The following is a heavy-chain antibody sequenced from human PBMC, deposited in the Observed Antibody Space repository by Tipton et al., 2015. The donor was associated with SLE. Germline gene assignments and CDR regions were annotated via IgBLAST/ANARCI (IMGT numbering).Heavy chain of an antibody. CDR1: GGSVTSFY. V-gene: IGHV4-59*02. J-gene: IGHJ5*02. Sequence: TLSLTCSVSGGSVTSFYWSWIRQPPGKGLEWIGYIFYTRSANYNPSLKSRVTISLDTSKNQFSLKLNSVTAADTAVYYCARDRFHGWFDPWGQGTLVTVSS. CDR3: ARDRFHGWFDP. CDR2: IFYTRSA.